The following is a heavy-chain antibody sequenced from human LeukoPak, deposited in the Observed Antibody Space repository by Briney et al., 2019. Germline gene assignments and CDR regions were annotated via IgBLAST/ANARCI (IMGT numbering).Heavy chain of an antibody. CDR2: IYPGDSDT. CDR1: GYSFTSYW. Sequence: GESLKISCKGSGYSFTSYWIGWVRQMPGKGLEWMGIIYPGDSDTTYSPSFQGQVTISADKSISTAYLQWSSLKASDTAMYYCARRVYNWNDDPAFDIWGQGTLVTASS. D-gene: IGHD1-20*01. V-gene: IGHV5-51*01. J-gene: IGHJ3*02. CDR3: ARRVYNWNDDPAFDI.